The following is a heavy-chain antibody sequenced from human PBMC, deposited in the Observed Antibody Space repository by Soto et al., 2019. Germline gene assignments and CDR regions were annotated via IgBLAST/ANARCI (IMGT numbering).Heavy chain of an antibody. CDR1: GYTFTNYG. J-gene: IGHJ6*02. V-gene: IGHV1-18*01. CDR3: ARGSTVVTPSYYYGMDV. D-gene: IGHD2-21*02. CDR2: ISAYNGNT. Sequence: ASVKVSCKASGYTFTNYGISWVRQAPGQALEWMGWISAYNGNTNSAQKLQGRVTMTTDTSTSTAYMELRSLRSDDTAVYYCARGSTVVTPSYYYGMDVWGQGTTVTVSS.